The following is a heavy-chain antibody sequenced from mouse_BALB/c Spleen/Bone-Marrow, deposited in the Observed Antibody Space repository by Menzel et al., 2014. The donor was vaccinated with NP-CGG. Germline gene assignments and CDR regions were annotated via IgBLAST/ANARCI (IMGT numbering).Heavy chain of an antibody. CDR3: ARSRLRGYYFDY. CDR1: GFTFSSFG. V-gene: IGHV5-17*02. CDR2: ISSGSSTI. Sequence: EVKLMESGGGLVQPGGPRKLSCAASGFTFSSFGMHWVRQAPEKGLEWVAYISSGSSTIYYADTLKGRFTISRDNPKNTLFLQMTSLRSEDTAMYYCARSRLRGYYFDYWGQGTTLTVSS. D-gene: IGHD3-2*02. J-gene: IGHJ2*01.